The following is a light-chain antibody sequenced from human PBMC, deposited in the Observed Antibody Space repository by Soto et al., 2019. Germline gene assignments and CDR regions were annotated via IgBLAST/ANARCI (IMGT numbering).Light chain of an antibody. Sequence: DIQMTQSPSSLSASVGDRVTITCRASQTISNYLNWYQQQPWKAPKLLIYAASSLQSGVPSRFSGSGSGTDCTLTISSLQPEDFATYYCQQCYSSPLTFGGGTKVEIK. CDR3: QQCYSSPLT. J-gene: IGKJ4*01. V-gene: IGKV1-39*01. CDR1: QTISNY. CDR2: AAS.